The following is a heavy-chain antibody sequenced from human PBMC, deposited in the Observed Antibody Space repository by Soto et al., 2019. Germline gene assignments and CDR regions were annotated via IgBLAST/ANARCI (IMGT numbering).Heavy chain of an antibody. CDR3: ARSVAVPGEHIDY. CDR2: VYYTGST. V-gene: IGHV4-59*01. Sequence: LSLTCSVSGGSISGSYWSWIRQSPGKGLEWLGYVYYTGSTNYSPSLRSRVSISVDTSKNEFSLRLSSVTAADTAVYFCARSVAVPGEHIDYWGQGTQVTVYS. J-gene: IGHJ4*02. CDR1: GGSISGSY. D-gene: IGHD6-19*01.